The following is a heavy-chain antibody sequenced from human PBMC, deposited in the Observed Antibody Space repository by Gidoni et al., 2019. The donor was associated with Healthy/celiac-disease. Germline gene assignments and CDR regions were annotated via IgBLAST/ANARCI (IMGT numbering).Heavy chain of an antibody. CDR3: ARDAGGRGSAGAFDI. D-gene: IGHD2-15*01. V-gene: IGHV3-13*04. Sequence: EVQLVESGGGLVQPGGSLRLSCAASGFTFSSYDMHWVRQATGNGLEWVSAIGTAGDTYYPGSVKGRFTISRENAKNSLYLQMNSLRAGDTAVYYCARDAGGRGSAGAFDIWGQGTMVTVSS. CDR1: GFTFSSYD. J-gene: IGHJ3*02. CDR2: IGTAGDT.